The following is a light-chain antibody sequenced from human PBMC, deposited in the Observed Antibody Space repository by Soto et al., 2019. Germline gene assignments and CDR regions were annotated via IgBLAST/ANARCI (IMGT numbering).Light chain of an antibody. V-gene: IGKV1D-12*01. CDR2: AAS. Sequence: DIKMTQSPSSVSASVGDRVTITCRASQGISTWLAWFQQKPGKAPKLLIAAASKLQSGVPSRFIGSGSRTDFTLTINSLQPEDFATYYCQQINSFPLTFSGGTKVDIK. CDR1: QGISTW. CDR3: QQINSFPLT. J-gene: IGKJ4*01.